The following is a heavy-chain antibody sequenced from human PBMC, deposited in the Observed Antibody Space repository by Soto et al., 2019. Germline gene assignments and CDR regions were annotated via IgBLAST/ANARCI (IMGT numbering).Heavy chain of an antibody. CDR3: LHKTGANGAWFEP. J-gene: IGHJ5*02. D-gene: IGHD6-25*01. V-gene: IGHV2-5*02. CDR1: GFSLSTTGEG. CDR2: IYWDDDV. Sequence: SGPTLVNPTQTLTLNCAFSGFSLSTTGEGVGWFRQPPGKAPEWLALIYWDDDVRYSPSLRNRLTITKDTSENQVVLTMTNIGPPEKTKYFRLHKTGANGAWFEPRGQGILVTVSS.